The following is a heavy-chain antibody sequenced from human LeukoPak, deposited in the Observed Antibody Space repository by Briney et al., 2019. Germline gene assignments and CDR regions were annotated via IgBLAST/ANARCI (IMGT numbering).Heavy chain of an antibody. J-gene: IGHJ4*02. CDR2: IYYSGST. D-gene: IGHD3-10*01. CDR1: GGSISSYY. Sequence: PSETLSLTCTVSGGSISSYYWSWIRQPPGKGLEWIGYIYYSGSTNYNPSLKSRVTISVDTSKNQFSLKLSSVTAADTAVYYCARGARITMVRGVRLKGYFDYWGQGTLVTVSS. V-gene: IGHV4-59*12. CDR3: ARGARITMVRGVRLKGYFDY.